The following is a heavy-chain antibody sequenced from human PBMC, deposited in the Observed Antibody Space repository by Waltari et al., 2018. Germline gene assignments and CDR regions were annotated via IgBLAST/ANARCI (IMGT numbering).Heavy chain of an antibody. V-gene: IGHV4-34*01. CDR1: GGSFSGYY. CDR3: ARPLGAGTSPFDY. J-gene: IGHJ4*02. CDR2: INHSGST. D-gene: IGHD6-19*01. Sequence: QVQLQQWGAGLLKPSETLSLTCAVYGGSFSGYYWSWNRQPPGKGLEWIGEINHSGSTNYNPSLKSRVTISVDTSKNQFSLKLSSVTAADTAVYYCARPLGAGTSPFDYWGQGTLVTVSS.